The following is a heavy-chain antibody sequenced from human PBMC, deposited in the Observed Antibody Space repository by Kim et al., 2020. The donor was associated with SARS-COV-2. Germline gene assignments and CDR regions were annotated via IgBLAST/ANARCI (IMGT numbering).Heavy chain of an antibody. CDR3: AKAPVSYGNSGSYFDF. D-gene: IGHD3-22*01. V-gene: IGHV3-9*01. J-gene: IGHJ4*02. Sequence: GGSLRLSCAASGFTFDDYAMHWVRQAPGKGLEWVSGISWNSGNIGYADSVKGRFTISRDNAKNSLYLQMNSLRAEDTALYYCAKAPVSYGNSGSYFDFWGQGTLVTVSS. CDR1: GFTFDDYA. CDR2: ISWNSGNI.